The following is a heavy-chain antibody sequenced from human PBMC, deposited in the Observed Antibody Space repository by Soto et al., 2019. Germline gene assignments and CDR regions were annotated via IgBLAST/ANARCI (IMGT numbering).Heavy chain of an antibody. CDR3: ARGIVGATVYYYGMDV. V-gene: IGHV1-69*06. J-gene: IGHJ6*02. CDR1: GGTFSSYA. CDR2: IIPIFGTA. D-gene: IGHD1-26*01. Sequence: SVKVSCKASGGTFSSYAISWVRQAPGQGLEWMGGIIPIFGTANYAQKFQGRVTITADKSTSTAYMELSSLRSEDTAVYYCARGIVGATVYYYGMDVWGQGTTVTVSS.